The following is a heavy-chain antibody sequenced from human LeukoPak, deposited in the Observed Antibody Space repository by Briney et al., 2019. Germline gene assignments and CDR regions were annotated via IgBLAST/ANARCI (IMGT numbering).Heavy chain of an antibody. CDR3: AFGPHQQWLLADY. CDR2: ITGSGDST. J-gene: IGHJ4*02. V-gene: IGHV3-23*01. D-gene: IGHD6-19*01. Sequence: GGSLRLSCAVSGVSFSSYAVGWVRQTPGKGPQLVSTITGSGDSTFYAGSVNGRFTVSRDNSKNTLYLQMSSLRADDTALYYCAFGPHQQWLLADYWGQGTLVTVSS. CDR1: GVSFSSYA.